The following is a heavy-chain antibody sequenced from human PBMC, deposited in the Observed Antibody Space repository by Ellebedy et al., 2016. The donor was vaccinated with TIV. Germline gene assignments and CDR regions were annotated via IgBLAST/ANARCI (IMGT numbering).Heavy chain of an antibody. CDR2: IIPTFGTA. Sequence: AASVKVSCKASRGTFSSYAIGWVRQAPGQGLEWMGGIIPTFGTANYAQKFQGRVTITADESTSTVYMELSSLNSEDTAVYYCARTRNGLTTFDAFEIWGQGTMVSVSS. CDR1: RGTFSSYA. V-gene: IGHV1-69*13. J-gene: IGHJ3*02. CDR3: ARTRNGLTTFDAFEI. D-gene: IGHD1-14*01.